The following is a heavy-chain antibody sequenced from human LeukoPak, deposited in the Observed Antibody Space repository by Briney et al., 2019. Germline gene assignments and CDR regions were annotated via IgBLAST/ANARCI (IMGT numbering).Heavy chain of an antibody. V-gene: IGHV4-38-2*02. J-gene: IGHJ6*03. CDR3: ARDGLNTMVRGKIHYYYMDV. D-gene: IGHD3-10*01. CDR2: IHYTGST. Sequence: SETLSLTCSVSGYSIRSGYYWGWIRQPPGKGLEWIGSIHYTGSTYYNASLKSRVTISVDTSKNQFSLKLSSVTAADTAVYYCARDGLNTMVRGKIHYYYMDVWGKGTTVTISS. CDR1: GYSIRSGYY.